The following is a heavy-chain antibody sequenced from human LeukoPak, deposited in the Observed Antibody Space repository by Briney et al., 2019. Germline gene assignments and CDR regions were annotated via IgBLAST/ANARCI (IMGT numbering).Heavy chain of an antibody. CDR2: IYHGGST. J-gene: IGHJ4*02. V-gene: IGHV4-38-2*02. CDR1: GGSISSYD. CDR3: ARDSWPEVVRFDY. Sequence: SETLSLTCTVSGGSISSYDWSWIRQPPGKGLEWIGSIYHGGSTYYNPSLKSRVTISIDTSKNQFSLKLRSVTAADTAVYYCARDSWPEVVRFDYWGQGTLVTVSS. D-gene: IGHD1-14*01.